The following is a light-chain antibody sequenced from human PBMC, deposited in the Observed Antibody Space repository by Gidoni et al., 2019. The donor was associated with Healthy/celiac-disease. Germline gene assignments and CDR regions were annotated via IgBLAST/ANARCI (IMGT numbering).Light chain of an antibody. CDR2: DAS. J-gene: IGKJ5*01. CDR1: QDISNY. Sequence: DIQMTQSPSSLSASVGDRVTITCQASQDISNYLNWYQQKPVQAPKLLIYDASNLETGVPSRFSGSGSGTDFTFTISSLQPEDIATYYCQQYDNLPATFGQGTRLEIK. CDR3: QQYDNLPAT. V-gene: IGKV1-33*01.